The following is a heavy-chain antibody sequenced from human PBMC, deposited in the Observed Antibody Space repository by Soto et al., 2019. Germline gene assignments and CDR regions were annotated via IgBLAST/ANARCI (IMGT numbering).Heavy chain of an antibody. J-gene: IGHJ4*02. V-gene: IGHV3-33*01. Sequence: QVQLVESGGGVVQPGRSLRLSCAASGFTFSSYGMHWVRQAPGKGLEWVAVIWYDGSNKYYADSVKGRFTISRDNSKYSLYLQMNRLRAEDTAVYYCARGRDYYDSSGYYEPGPLSPWGQRTLATVSS. CDR2: IWYDGSNK. CDR1: GFTFSSYG. D-gene: IGHD3-22*01. CDR3: ARGRDYYDSSGYYEPGPLSP.